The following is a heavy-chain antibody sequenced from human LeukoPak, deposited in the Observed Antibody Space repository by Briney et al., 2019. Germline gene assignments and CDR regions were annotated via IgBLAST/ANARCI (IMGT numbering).Heavy chain of an antibody. CDR3: ARGRRIVTRENAFDI. CDR1: GGSISSYY. Sequence: PSETLSLTCTVSGGSISSYYWSWIRQPPGKGLERIGYIYYSGSTNYNPSLKSRVTISVDTSKNQFSLKLSSVTAADTAVYYCARGRRIVTRENAFDIWGQGTMVTVSS. J-gene: IGHJ3*02. D-gene: IGHD2-15*01. CDR2: IYYSGST. V-gene: IGHV4-59*01.